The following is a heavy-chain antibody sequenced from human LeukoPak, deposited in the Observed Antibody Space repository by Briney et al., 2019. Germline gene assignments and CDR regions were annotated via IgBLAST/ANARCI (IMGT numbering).Heavy chain of an antibody. CDR1: GYTFTSYD. Sequence: ASVKVSRKASGYTFTSYDINWVRQATGQGLEWMGWMNPNSGNTGYAQKFQGRVTITRNTSISTAYMELSSLRSEDTAVYYCARGLMVRGVYYYYYMDVWGKGTTVTVSS. CDR3: ARGLMVRGVYYYYYMDV. D-gene: IGHD3-10*01. V-gene: IGHV1-8*03. CDR2: MNPNSGNT. J-gene: IGHJ6*03.